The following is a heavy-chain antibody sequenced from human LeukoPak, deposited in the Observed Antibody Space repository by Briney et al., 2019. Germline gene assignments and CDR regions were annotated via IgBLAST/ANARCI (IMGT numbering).Heavy chain of an antibody. CDR2: IYYSGST. V-gene: IGHV4-59*01. J-gene: IGHJ4*02. CDR1: GGSISSYY. CDR3: ARDREYCSSTSCYLGVFDY. Sequence: SETLSLTCTVPGGSISSYYWSWIRQPPGKGLGWIGYIYYSGSTNYNPSLKSRVTISVDTSKNQFSLKLSSVTAADTAVYYCARDREYCSSTSCYLGVFDYWGQGTLVTVSS. D-gene: IGHD2-2*01.